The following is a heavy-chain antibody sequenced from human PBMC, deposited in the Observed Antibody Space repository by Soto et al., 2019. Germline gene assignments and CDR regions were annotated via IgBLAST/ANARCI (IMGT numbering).Heavy chain of an antibody. V-gene: IGHV3-48*02. CDR2: ISSSSSAI. Sequence: QAGLTRRLPCAASRFSLSSYSMKCGSHAPGKGLEWVSYISSSSSAIYYADSVKGRFTISRDDAKNSLYLQMNSLRDEDTAVYYCARDLRDYFLLYWGQGTLVTVSS. D-gene: IGHD3-10*01. J-gene: IGHJ4*02. CDR1: RFSLSSYS. CDR3: ARDLRDYFLLY.